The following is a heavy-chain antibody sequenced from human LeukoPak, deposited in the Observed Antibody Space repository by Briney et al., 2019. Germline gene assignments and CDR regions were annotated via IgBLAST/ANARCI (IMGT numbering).Heavy chain of an antibody. D-gene: IGHD3-22*01. J-gene: IGHJ3*02. V-gene: IGHV4-61*02. CDR3: AREGDYYDSSGYYLDAFDI. CDR2: IYTSGST. Sequence: PSETLSLTCTVSGVSISSGSYYWSWIRQPAGKGLEWIGRIYTSGSTNYNPSLKSRVTISVDTSKNQFSLKLSSVTAADTAVYYCAREGDYYDSSGYYLDAFDIWGQGTMVTVSS. CDR1: GVSISSGSYY.